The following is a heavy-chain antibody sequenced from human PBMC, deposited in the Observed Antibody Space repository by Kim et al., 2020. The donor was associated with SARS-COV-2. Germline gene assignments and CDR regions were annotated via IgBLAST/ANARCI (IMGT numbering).Heavy chain of an antibody. D-gene: IGHD2-21*01. CDR2: ISSSSSYI. Sequence: GGSLRLSCAASGFTFSSYSMNWVRQAPGKGLEWVSSISSSSSYIYYADSVKGRFTISRDNAKNSLYLQMNSLRAEDTAVYYCARYSPGDYYYYGMDVWGQGTTVTVSS. CDR3: ARYSPGDYYYYGMDV. CDR1: GFTFSSYS. V-gene: IGHV3-21*01. J-gene: IGHJ6*02.